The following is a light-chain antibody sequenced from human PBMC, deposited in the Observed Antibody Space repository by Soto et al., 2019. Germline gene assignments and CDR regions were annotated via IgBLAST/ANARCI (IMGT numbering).Light chain of an antibody. CDR1: QSVRGSY. V-gene: IGKV3-20*01. CDR3: QHYGSSPLFT. J-gene: IGKJ3*01. CDR2: DAS. Sequence: EIVLTQSPCTLSLSPVERATLSCRASQSVRGSYLAWYQQKPGQAPRLLISDASDRATGIPDRFSGSGSGTHFSLTMTRLEPEDFAVYYCQHYGSSPLFTLGPGAKVDI.